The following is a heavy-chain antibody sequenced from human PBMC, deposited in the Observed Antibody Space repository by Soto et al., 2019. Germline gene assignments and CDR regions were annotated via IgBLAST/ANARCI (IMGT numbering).Heavy chain of an antibody. V-gene: IGHV3-21*01. CDR3: ARQIAVAGTVFDY. D-gene: IGHD6-19*01. CDR2: ISSSSSYI. CDR1: AFTFSTYS. J-gene: IGHJ4*02. Sequence: PGGSLRLSCAASAFTFSTYSMNWVRQAPGKGLEWVSSISSSSSYIYYADSVKGRFTISRDNAKNSLYLQMNSLRAEDTAVYYCARQIAVAGTVFDYWGQGTLVTVSS.